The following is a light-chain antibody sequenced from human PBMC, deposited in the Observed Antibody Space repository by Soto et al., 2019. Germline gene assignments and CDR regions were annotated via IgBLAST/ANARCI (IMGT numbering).Light chain of an antibody. Sequence: QSALTQPASVSGPPGQSIVISCNGSSSDVGSYDLVSWYLQYPGKAPKVIIFEGTKRPSGVSDRFSGSKSGNSASLTISGLQAEDEADYYCSSYTTSSTLSFVFGTGTKLTVL. J-gene: IGLJ1*01. CDR2: EGT. V-gene: IGLV2-14*02. CDR3: SSYTTSSTLSFV. CDR1: SSDVGSYDL.